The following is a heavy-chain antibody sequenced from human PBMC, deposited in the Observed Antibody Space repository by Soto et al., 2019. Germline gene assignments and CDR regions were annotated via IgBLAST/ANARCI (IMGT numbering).Heavy chain of an antibody. CDR3: ARTRMPNYDILTGYNDD. CDR1: GGSFSGYY. V-gene: IGHV4-34*01. CDR2: INHSGST. J-gene: IGHJ4*02. D-gene: IGHD3-9*01. Sequence: SETLSLTCAVYGGSFSGYYWSWIRQPPGKGLEWIGEINHSGSTNYNPSLKSRVTISVDTSKNQFSLKLSSVTAADTAVYYCARTRMPNYDILTGYNDDWGQGTLVTVSS.